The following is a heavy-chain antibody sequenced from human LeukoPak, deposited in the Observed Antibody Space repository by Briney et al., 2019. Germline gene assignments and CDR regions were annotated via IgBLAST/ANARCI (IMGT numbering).Heavy chain of an antibody. J-gene: IGHJ4*02. CDR2: ISYDGYSN. D-gene: IGHD6-13*01. Sequence: GGSLRLSCAASGFTFSDYTMHWVRQAPGKGLEWLAVISYDGYSNYYGDSVKGRFTISRDNSKNSLYLQMNSLRAEDTAVYYCASLYSSSWSADYWGQGTLVTVSS. CDR1: GFTFSDYT. CDR3: ASLYSSSWSADY. V-gene: IGHV3-30-3*01.